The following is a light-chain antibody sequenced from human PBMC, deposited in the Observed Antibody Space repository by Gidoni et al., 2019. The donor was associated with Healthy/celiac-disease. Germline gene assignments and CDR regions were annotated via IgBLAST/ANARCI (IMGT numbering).Light chain of an antibody. J-gene: IGKJ1*01. Sequence: DIQMTKSPSSLSASVGDRVTITCRASQSIRSYLNWYQQKPGKAPKLLIYAASSLQSGVPSRFSGGGSGTDFTLTISSLQPEDFATYYCQQSYSTPRTFGQGTKVEIK. CDR2: AAS. CDR3: QQSYSTPRT. CDR1: QSIRSY. V-gene: IGKV1-39*01.